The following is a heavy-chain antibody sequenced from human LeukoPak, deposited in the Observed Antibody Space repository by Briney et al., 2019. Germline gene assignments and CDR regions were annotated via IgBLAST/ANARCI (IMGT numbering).Heavy chain of an antibody. Sequence: TGGSLRLSCAASGFTFSSYAMSWVRQPPGKGLEWVSAISGSGGTTYYADSVKGRFTISRDNSKNTLYLQMNSLRAEDTAVYYCAKSATGTTSNWFDPWGQGTLVTVSS. CDR1: GFTFSSYA. D-gene: IGHD1-7*01. CDR3: AKSATGTTSNWFDP. J-gene: IGHJ5*02. V-gene: IGHV3-23*01. CDR2: ISGSGGTT.